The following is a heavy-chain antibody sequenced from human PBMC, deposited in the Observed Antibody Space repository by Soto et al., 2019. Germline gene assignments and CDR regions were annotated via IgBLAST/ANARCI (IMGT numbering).Heavy chain of an antibody. D-gene: IGHD3-22*01. CDR3: ASRDYYDSSGYYYYGMDV. V-gene: IGHV5-51*01. CDR1: GYSFTSYW. CDR2: IYPGDSDT. Sequence: ESLKISCKGSGYSFTSYWIGWVRQMPGKGLEWMGIIYPGDSDTRYSPSFQGQVTISPDKSISTAYLQWSSRKASDTAMYYGASRDYYDSSGYYYYGMDVWGQGTTVTVSS. J-gene: IGHJ6*02.